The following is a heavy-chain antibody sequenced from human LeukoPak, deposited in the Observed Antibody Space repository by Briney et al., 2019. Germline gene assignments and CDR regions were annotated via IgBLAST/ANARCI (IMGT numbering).Heavy chain of an antibody. CDR1: GYTFTSYG. D-gene: IGHD6-6*01. Sequence: EASVTVSSTASGYTFTSYGISWVRQAPGQGLEWVGWISAYNGDTNYAQNLQGRVTMTTDTSTSTAYMELRSLRSDDTAVYYCAREMPIAARRWAYYFDYWGQGTLVTVSS. J-gene: IGHJ4*02. CDR3: AREMPIAARRWAYYFDY. V-gene: IGHV1-18*01. CDR2: ISAYNGDT.